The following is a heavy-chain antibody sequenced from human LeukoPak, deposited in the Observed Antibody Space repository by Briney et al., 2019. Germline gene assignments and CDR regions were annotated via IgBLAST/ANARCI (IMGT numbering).Heavy chain of an antibody. CDR3: AREGSWYEYGY. D-gene: IGHD6-13*01. CDR1: GFTFSSYS. V-gene: IGHV3-21*01. CDR2: ISSSSSYI. J-gene: IGHJ4*02. Sequence: GGSLRLSCAASGFTFSSYSMNWVRQAPGKGLELVSSISSSSSYIYHADSVKGRFTISRDNAKNSLYLQMNSLRAEDTAVYYCAREGSWYEYGYWGQGTLVTVSS.